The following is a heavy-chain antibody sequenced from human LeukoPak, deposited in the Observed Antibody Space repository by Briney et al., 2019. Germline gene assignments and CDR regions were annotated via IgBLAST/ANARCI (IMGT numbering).Heavy chain of an antibody. J-gene: IGHJ4*02. CDR3: ARDWFTRLGELSPDRAFDY. V-gene: IGHV3-20*04. CDR2: INWNGGST. Sequence: TGGSLRLSCAASGFTFDDSVMSCVRQAPGKGLEWVSGINWNGGSTGYADSVKGRFTISRDNAKNSLYLQMSSLRAEDTALYYCARDWFTRLGELSPDRAFDYWGQGTLVTVSS. D-gene: IGHD3-16*02. CDR1: GFTFDDSV.